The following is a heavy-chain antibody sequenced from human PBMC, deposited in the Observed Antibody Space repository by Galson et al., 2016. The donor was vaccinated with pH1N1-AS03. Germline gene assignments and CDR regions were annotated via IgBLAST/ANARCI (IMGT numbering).Heavy chain of an antibody. CDR2: INHSGST. CDR3: ARQVAVAGTFYFDY. D-gene: IGHD6-19*01. Sequence: TLSPTCAVYGGSFSGYYWSWIRQPPGKGLEWIGEINHSGSTYYNPSLKSLVTISLDTSKNQFSLRLSSVTAADTAVYYCARQVAVAGTFYFDYWGQGTLVIVSS. CDR1: GGSFSGYY. J-gene: IGHJ4*02. V-gene: IGHV4-34*09.